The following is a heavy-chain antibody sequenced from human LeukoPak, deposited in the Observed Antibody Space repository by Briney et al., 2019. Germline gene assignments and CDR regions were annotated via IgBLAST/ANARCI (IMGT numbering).Heavy chain of an antibody. CDR3: ARAARYYETSNFDY. D-gene: IGHD3-22*01. CDR1: GGSISSYY. J-gene: IGHJ4*02. Sequence: PSETLSLTCTVSGGSISSYYWSWIRQPAGKGLEWIGRIYTSGSTNYNPSLKSRVTMSVDTPKNQFSLKLSSVTAADTAVYYCARAARYYETSNFDYWGQGTLVTVSS. CDR2: IYTSGST. V-gene: IGHV4-4*07.